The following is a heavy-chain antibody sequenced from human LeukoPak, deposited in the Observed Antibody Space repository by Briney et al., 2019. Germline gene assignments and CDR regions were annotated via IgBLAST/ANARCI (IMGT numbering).Heavy chain of an antibody. D-gene: IGHD7-27*01. Sequence: SETLSLTCTVSGYSISSGYYWGWIRQPPGQGLEWIGSIYHSGSTYYNPSLKSRVTISVDTSKNQFSLKLSSVTAADTAVYYCARPPWGSRAFDIWGQGTMVTVSS. CDR3: ARPPWGSRAFDI. CDR1: GYSISSGYY. V-gene: IGHV4-38-2*02. J-gene: IGHJ3*02. CDR2: IYHSGST.